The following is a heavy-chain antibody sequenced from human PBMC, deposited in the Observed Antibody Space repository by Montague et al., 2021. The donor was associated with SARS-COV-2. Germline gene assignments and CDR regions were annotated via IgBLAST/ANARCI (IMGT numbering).Heavy chain of an antibody. D-gene: IGHD3-9*01. CDR3: ARTTYFDLAWIYCYVMDV. CDR1: GGSINNYY. J-gene: IGHJ6*02. CDR2: IYYSGST. V-gene: IGHV4-59*08. Sequence: SETLSLTCTVSGGSINNYYWSWIRQPPGRGLEWIGYIYYSGSTEYSPSFKSRVTMSIDTSKNQFPLRLNSVTAADTAVYFCARTTYFDLAWIYCYVMDVWGQGTTVTVSS.